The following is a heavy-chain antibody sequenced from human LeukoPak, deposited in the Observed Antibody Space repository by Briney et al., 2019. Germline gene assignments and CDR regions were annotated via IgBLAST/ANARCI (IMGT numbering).Heavy chain of an antibody. D-gene: IGHD2-2*01. J-gene: IGHJ6*02. Sequence: PSETLSLTCGVYGGSFSGYYWSWIRQPPGKGLEWIGDINHSGSTNYNPSLKSRVTISVDPSKSQFSLRLSFMTAADTAVYYCARDRYCSSTSCNRYYYHGMDVWGQGTTVTVSS. V-gene: IGHV4-34*01. CDR2: INHSGST. CDR3: ARDRYCSSTSCNRYYYHGMDV. CDR1: GGSFSGYY.